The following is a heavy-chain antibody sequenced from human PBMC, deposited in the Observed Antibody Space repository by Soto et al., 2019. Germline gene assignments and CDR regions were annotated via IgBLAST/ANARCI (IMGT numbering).Heavy chain of an antibody. V-gene: IGHV1-18*04. D-gene: IGHD6-13*01. Sequence: ASVKVSCKASGYTFTGYYMHWVRQAPGQGLEWMGWISAYNGNTNYAQKLQGRVTMTTDTSTSTAYMELSSLRSEDTAVYYCARGGIWAPYSSNFDYWGQGTLVTVSS. CDR2: ISAYNGNT. CDR1: GYTFTGYY. CDR3: ARGGIWAPYSSNFDY. J-gene: IGHJ4*02.